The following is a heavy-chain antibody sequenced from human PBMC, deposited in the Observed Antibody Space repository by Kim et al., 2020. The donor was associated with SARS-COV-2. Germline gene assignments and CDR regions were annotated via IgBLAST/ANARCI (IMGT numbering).Heavy chain of an antibody. J-gene: IGHJ6*03. D-gene: IGHD3-3*01. Sequence: ASVKVSCKASGYTFTSYAMNWVRQAPGQGLEWMGWINTNTGNPTYAQGFTGRCVFSLDTSVSTAYLQISSLKAEDTAVYYCARLMYYDFWSGYHDYYYYYMDVWGKGTTVTVSS. CDR2: INTNTGNP. CDR1: GYTFTSYA. V-gene: IGHV7-4-1*02. CDR3: ARLMYYDFWSGYHDYYYYYMDV.